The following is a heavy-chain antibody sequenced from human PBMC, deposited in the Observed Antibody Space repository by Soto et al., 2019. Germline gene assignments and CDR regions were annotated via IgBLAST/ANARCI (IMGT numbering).Heavy chain of an antibody. CDR3: AGGGYDVDYFDY. CDR1: GGTFSSYA. Sequence: GASVKVSCKASGGTFSSYAISWVRQAPGQGLEWMGGIIPIFGTANYAQKFQGRVTITADESTSTAYMELSSLRSEDTAVYYCAGGGYDVDYFDYWGRGTLVTVSS. V-gene: IGHV1-69*13. D-gene: IGHD5-12*01. J-gene: IGHJ4*02. CDR2: IIPIFGTA.